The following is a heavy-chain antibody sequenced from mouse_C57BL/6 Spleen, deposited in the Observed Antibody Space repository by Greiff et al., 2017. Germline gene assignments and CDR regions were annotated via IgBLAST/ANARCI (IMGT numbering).Heavy chain of an antibody. D-gene: IGHD1-1*01. CDR2: IDPENGDT. V-gene: IGHV14-4*01. J-gene: IGHJ1*03. CDR3: TTGGYGSRGYFDV. CDR1: GFNIKDDY. Sequence: EVHLVESGAELVRPGASVKLSCTASGFNIKDDYMHWVKQRPEQGLEWIGWIDPENGDTEYASKFQGKATITADTSSNTAYLQLSSLTSEDTAVYYCTTGGYGSRGYFDVWGTGTTVTVSS.